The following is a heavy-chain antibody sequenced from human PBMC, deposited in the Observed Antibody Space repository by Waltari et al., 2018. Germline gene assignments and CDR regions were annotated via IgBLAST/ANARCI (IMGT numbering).Heavy chain of an antibody. CDR2: IYWNDDK. Sequence: QITLKESGPTLVKPTQTLTLTCTFSGFSLSTSGVGVGWIRQPPGKALEWLALIYWNDDKRYSPALKSRLTITKDTSKNQVVLTMTNMDPVDTATYYCAHRMITFGGVADWGQGTLVTVSS. CDR3: AHRMITFGGVAD. V-gene: IGHV2-5*01. D-gene: IGHD3-16*01. J-gene: IGHJ4*02. CDR1: GFSLSTSGVG.